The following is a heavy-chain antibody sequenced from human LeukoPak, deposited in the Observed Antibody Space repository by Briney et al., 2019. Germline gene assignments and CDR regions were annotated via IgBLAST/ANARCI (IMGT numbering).Heavy chain of an antibody. V-gene: IGHV3-53*01. Sequence: PGGSLRLSCAASGFTVSSNYMSWVRQAPGKGLEWVSVIYSGGSTYYADSVKGRFTTSRDNSKNTLYLQMNSLRAEDTAVYYCARDERAAIRDDYYYYYYMDVWGKGTTVTVSS. CDR3: ARDERAAIRDDYYYYYYMDV. J-gene: IGHJ6*03. CDR2: IYSGGST. D-gene: IGHD2-2*02. CDR1: GFTVSSNY.